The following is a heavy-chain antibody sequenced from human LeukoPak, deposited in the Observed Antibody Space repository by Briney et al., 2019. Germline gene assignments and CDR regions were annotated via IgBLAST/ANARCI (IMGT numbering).Heavy chain of an antibody. V-gene: IGHV4-59*01. CDR3: ASEVAGGY. D-gene: IGHD6-19*01. CDR1: SVSITSYY. CDR2: IYHSGNT. Sequence: ASETLSLTCSVSSVSITSYYWTWIRQPPGKGLEWIGYIYHSGNTKYNPSLKGRVTMSIDTSKNQFFLNVTSVTAADTAVYYCASEVAGGYWGQGTLVIVS. J-gene: IGHJ4*02.